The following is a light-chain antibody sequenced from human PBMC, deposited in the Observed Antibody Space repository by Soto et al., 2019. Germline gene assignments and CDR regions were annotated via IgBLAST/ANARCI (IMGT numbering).Light chain of an antibody. Sequence: AIQLTQSPSSLSASIGDRVTITCRARQGIGSALAWYQQAPGKPPKLLIFDASTLENGVPSRFSGGGSWTEFTLTISSLRPEDFATYYCLLFNTYPQAFGGGTKVEIK. V-gene: IGKV1-13*02. CDR3: LLFNTYPQA. CDR1: QGIGSA. J-gene: IGKJ4*01. CDR2: DAS.